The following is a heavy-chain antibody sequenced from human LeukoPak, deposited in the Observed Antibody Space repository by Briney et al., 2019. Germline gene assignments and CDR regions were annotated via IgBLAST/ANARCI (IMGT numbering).Heavy chain of an antibody. CDR1: GDSVTGSYY. J-gene: IGHJ1*01. D-gene: IGHD4-23*01. CDR3: ARYLDYGGNSRVFQH. Sequence: PSETLSLTCTVSGDSVTGSYYWGWIRPSPGKGLEWIGSIFYSGSTYYNPSLKSRVTISIDTSKNQLSLKLNSVTAADTAVYYCARYLDYGGNSRVFQHWGQGTLVTVSS. CDR2: IFYSGST. V-gene: IGHV4-39*07.